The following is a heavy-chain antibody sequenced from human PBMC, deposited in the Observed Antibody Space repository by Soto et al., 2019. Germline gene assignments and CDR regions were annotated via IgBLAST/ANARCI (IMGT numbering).Heavy chain of an antibody. CDR1: GGSISNYF. D-gene: IGHD3-3*01. Sequence: PSETLSLTCTVSGGSISNYFCKWMRHPAGKGLEWIGRIDNSGSTNYNPSLKSRITMSADTSRNQFSLKLNSVTAADTAVYYCARGGQDFWSGPFDYWGQGALVTVSS. J-gene: IGHJ4*02. CDR3: ARGGQDFWSGPFDY. V-gene: IGHV4-4*07. CDR2: IDNSGST.